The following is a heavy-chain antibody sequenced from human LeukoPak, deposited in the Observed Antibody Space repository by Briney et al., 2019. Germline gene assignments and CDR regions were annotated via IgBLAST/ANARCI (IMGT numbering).Heavy chain of an antibody. CDR2: ISYDGNNK. V-gene: IGHV3-30-3*01. CDR1: TFTFSTYT. J-gene: IGHJ4*02. D-gene: IGHD5-12*01. CDR3: ARGHLGYDRAGDH. Sequence: GGSLRLSCAASTFTFSTYTMHWVRQTPGKGLEWVAVISYDGNNKYYADSVKGRFIISRDNSKNTLYLQSNNLRTGDSAIYYCARGHLGYDRAGDHWGQGTLVTVSS.